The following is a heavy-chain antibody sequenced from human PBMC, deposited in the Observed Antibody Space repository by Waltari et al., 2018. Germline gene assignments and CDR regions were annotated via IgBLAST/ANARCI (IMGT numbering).Heavy chain of an antibody. CDR1: GGTFSSYA. D-gene: IGHD3-22*01. V-gene: IGHV1-69*05. Sequence: QVQLVQSGAEVKKPGSSVKVSCKASGGTFSSYAISWVRQAPGQGLEWMGGIIPIFGTANYAQKFQGRVTITTDESTSTAYMELSSLRSEDTAVYYCAREGRYYYDSSGYGNWFDPWGQRTLVTVSS. J-gene: IGHJ5*02. CDR2: IIPIFGTA. CDR3: AREGRYYYDSSGYGNWFDP.